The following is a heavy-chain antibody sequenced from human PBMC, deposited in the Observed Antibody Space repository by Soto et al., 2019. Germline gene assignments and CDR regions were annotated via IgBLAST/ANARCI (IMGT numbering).Heavy chain of an antibody. Sequence: ASVKVSCKASGYTFTSYAMHWVRQAPGQRLEWMGWINAGNGNTKYSQKFQGRVTITRDTSASTAYMELSSLRSEDTAVYYCARSVSSGYHTFDYWGQGTLVTVSS. CDR1: GYTFTSYA. D-gene: IGHD3-22*01. V-gene: IGHV1-3*01. CDR2: INAGNGNT. CDR3: ARSVSSGYHTFDY. J-gene: IGHJ4*02.